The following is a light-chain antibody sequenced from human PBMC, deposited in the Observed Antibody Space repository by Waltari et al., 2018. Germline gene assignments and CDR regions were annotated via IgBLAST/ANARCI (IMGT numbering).Light chain of an antibody. Sequence: QSALTQPASVSGSPGQSITISCTGTSSDVGGNKYLSWYQQHPGKAPKLIIYELSNRPSWVSYRFSGAKSGNTASLTISGLQAEDEADYYCSSYTKTNTLVFGGGTKLTVL. CDR3: SSYTKTNTLV. CDR1: SSDVGGNKY. CDR2: ELS. V-gene: IGLV2-14*01. J-gene: IGLJ2*01.